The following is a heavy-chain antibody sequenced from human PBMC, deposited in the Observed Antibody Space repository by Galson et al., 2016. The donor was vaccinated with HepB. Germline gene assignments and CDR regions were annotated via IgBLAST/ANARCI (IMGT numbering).Heavy chain of an antibody. V-gene: IGHV3-33*01. CDR2: IWYDGSNK. J-gene: IGHJ4*02. Sequence: SLRLSCAASGFTFSRSGMHWVRQAPGKGLEWVALIWYDGSNKYYADSVKGRFTISRDNSRTTLFLQMNRLRAEDTGLYYCAREDPRIAAAILDSWGQGTLVTVSS. CDR3: AREDPRIAAAILDS. D-gene: IGHD6-25*01. CDR1: GFTFSRSG.